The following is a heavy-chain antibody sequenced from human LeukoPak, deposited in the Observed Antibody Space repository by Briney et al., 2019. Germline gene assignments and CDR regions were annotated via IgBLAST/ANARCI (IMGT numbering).Heavy chain of an antibody. CDR1: GFTFSSYA. Sequence: GSLRLSCAASGFTFSSYAMSWIRQPPGKGLEWIGYIYDSGSTNYNPSLKRRVTISVDTSKNQFALKLISVTAADTAVYYCARGPLLWFGRNNYNWFDPWGQGTLVTVPS. V-gene: IGHV4-59*12. CDR3: ARGPLLWFGRNNYNWFDP. D-gene: IGHD3-10*01. J-gene: IGHJ5*02. CDR2: IYDSGST.